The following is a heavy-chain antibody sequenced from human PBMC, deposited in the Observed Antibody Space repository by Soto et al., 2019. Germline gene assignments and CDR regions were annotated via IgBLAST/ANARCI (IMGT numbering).Heavy chain of an antibody. CDR1: GDTISTGGYS. J-gene: IGHJ4*02. V-gene: IGHV4-30-2*01. CDR2: TYHSGNP. D-gene: IGHD3-9*01. Sequence: SETLSLTCGVSGDTISTGGYSWAWIRQPPGKALEWIGHTYHSGNPYYNPSLKSRVIISVDRSKNQFSLKVSSVTAADTAVYYCSRDDSDWFFNWGQGTLVTVSS. CDR3: SRDDSDWFFN.